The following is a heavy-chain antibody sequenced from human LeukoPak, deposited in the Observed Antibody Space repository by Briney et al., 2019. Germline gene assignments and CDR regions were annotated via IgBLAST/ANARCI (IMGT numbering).Heavy chain of an antibody. V-gene: IGHV3-30-3*01. J-gene: IGHJ5*02. Sequence: AGGSLRLSCAASGFTFSSYAMHWVRQAPGKGLEWVAVISYDGSNKYYADSVKGRFTISRDNSKNTLYLQMNSLRAEDTAVYYCARGKVATRWFDPWGQGTLVTVSS. D-gene: IGHD5-12*01. CDR3: ARGKVATRWFDP. CDR1: GFTFSSYA. CDR2: ISYDGSNK.